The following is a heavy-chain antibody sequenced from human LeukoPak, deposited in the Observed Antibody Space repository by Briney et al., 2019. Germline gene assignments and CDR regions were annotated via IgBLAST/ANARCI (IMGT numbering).Heavy chain of an antibody. J-gene: IGHJ4*02. CDR1: GFTFSSYA. CDR2: ISGSGGST. Sequence: PGGSLRLSCAASGFTFSSYAMSWVRQAPGKGLEWVSAISGSGGSTYYADSVKGRFTISRDNSKNTLYLQMNSLRAEDMAVYYCAKNRNGYCSGGSCQGFDYWGQGTLVTVSS. D-gene: IGHD2-15*01. CDR3: AKNRNGYCSGGSCQGFDY. V-gene: IGHV3-23*01.